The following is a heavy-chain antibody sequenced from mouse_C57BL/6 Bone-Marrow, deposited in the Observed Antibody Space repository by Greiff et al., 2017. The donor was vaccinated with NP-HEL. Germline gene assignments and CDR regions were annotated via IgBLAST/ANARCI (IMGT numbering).Heavy chain of an antibody. CDR1: GFNIKDDY. Sequence: VQLQQSGAELVRPGASVKLSCTASGFNIKDDYMHWVKQRPEQGLEWIGWIDPENGDTEYASKFQGKATITADTSSNTAYLQPSSLTSEDTAVYYCTTRTTVVPYAMDYWGQGTSVTVSS. CDR2: IDPENGDT. CDR3: TTRTTVVPYAMDY. J-gene: IGHJ4*01. V-gene: IGHV14-4*01. D-gene: IGHD1-1*01.